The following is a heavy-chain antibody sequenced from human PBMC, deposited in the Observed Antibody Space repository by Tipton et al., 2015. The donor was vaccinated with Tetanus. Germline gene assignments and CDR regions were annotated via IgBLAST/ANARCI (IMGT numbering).Heavy chain of an antibody. J-gene: IGHJ5*02. CDR2: IKSKLDGGAI. Sequence: SLRLSCAASGFTFSEFTFADAWMSWVRRAPGKGLEWIGRIKSKLDGGAIDYAAPIEGGFIISRDDSQNAVFLQINSLKPEGAAVYYCSTPGPGVPGGQAWGQGTLVTLSS. D-gene: IGHD2-8*02. CDR3: STPGPGVPGGQA. CDR1: GFTFSEFTFADAW. V-gene: IGHV3-15*01.